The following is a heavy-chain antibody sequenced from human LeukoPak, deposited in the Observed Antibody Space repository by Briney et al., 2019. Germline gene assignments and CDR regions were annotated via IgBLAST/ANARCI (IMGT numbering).Heavy chain of an antibody. D-gene: IGHD2-2*01. CDR3: ARSWGVVVPPEPHFDY. CDR1: GYTFTSYY. V-gene: IGHV1-46*01. J-gene: IGHJ4*02. Sequence: ASVTVSCKASGYTFTSYYMHWVRQAPGQGLEWVGIINPSGGSTSYAQKFQGRVTMTRDTSTSTVYMELSSLRSEDTAVYYCARSWGVVVPPEPHFDYWGQGTLVTVSS. CDR2: INPSGGST.